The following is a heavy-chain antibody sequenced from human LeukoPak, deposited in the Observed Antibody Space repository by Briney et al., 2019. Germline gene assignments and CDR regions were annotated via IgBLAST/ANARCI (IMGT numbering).Heavy chain of an antibody. Sequence: GGSLRLSCAASGFTFSDFAMSWVRLAPGKGLEWVSSIEKNAGGAYYADSVKGRFTVSRDNSKNTLYLQVSSLRVEDTALYYCAKQEGALIENWCFDHWGLGTLVTVSS. D-gene: IGHD1-26*01. CDR2: IEKNAGGA. J-gene: IGHJ4*02. CDR1: GFTFSDFA. CDR3: AKQEGALIENWCFDH. V-gene: IGHV3-23*01.